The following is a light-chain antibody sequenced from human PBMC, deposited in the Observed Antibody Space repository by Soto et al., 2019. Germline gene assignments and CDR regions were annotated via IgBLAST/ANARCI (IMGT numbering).Light chain of an antibody. J-gene: IGKJ1*01. V-gene: IGKV1-8*01. CDR2: AAS. CDR3: QPYYSYQWT. Sequence: AIQMTQSPSSLSASVGDRVTITCRASQDISSYLAWYQQKPGKAPKLLIYAASTLQSGVPSRFSGSGSGTDFTLTISCLQYEDFETYYCQPYYSYQWTLGQGTKVDIK. CDR1: QDISSY.